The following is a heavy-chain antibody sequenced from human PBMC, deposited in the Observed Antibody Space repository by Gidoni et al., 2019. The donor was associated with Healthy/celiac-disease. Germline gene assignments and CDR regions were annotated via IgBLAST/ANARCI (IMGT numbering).Heavy chain of an antibody. CDR3: AREKGYSSSFDP. J-gene: IGHJ5*02. D-gene: IGHD6-13*01. CDR1: GGSFSGYY. V-gene: IGHV4-34*01. CDR2: INHSGST. Sequence: QVQLQQWGAGLLKPSETLSLTCAVYGGSFSGYYWSWIRQPPGKGLEWIGEINHSGSTNYNPSLKSRVTISVDTSKNQFSLKLSSVTAADTAVYYCAREKGYSSSFDPWAREPWSPSPQ.